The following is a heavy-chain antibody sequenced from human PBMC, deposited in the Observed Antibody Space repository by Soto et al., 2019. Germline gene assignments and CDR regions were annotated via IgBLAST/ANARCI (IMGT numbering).Heavy chain of an antibody. CDR2: IVVGSGNT. D-gene: IGHD3-16*02. J-gene: IGHJ3*02. CDR1: GFTFTSSA. V-gene: IGHV1-58*01. Sequence: SVKVSCKASGFTFTSSAVQWVRQARGQRLEWIGWIVVGSGNTNYAQKFQERVTITRDMSTSTAYMELSSLRSEDTAVYYCAALVTFGGVIGLPDDAFDIWGQGKMVTVSS. CDR3: AALVTFGGVIGLPDDAFDI.